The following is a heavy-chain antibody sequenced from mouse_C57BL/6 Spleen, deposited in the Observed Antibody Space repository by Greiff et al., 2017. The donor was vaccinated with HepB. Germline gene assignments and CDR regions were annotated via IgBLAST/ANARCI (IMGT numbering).Heavy chain of an antibody. CDR3: ARYRYDGYYGNAMDY. Sequence: QVQLQQPGAELVKPGASVKLSCKASGYTFTSYWMHWVKQRPGQGLEWIGMIHPNSGSTNYNEKFKSKATLTVDKSSSTAYMQLSSLTSEDSAVYYCARYRYDGYYGNAMDYWGQGTSVTVSS. CDR1: GYTFTSYW. CDR2: IHPNSGST. D-gene: IGHD2-3*01. V-gene: IGHV1-64*01. J-gene: IGHJ4*01.